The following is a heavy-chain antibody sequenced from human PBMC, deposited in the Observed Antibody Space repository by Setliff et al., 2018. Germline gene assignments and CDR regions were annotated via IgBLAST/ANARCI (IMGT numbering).Heavy chain of an antibody. CDR3: ARRSGWPNWFDP. CDR1: GGSFSGYY. V-gene: IGHV4-34*01. CDR2: INHSGST. D-gene: IGHD6-19*01. Sequence: SETLSLTCSVYGGSFSGYYWSWIRQPPGKGLEWIGEINHSGSTNYNPILKSRVTISVDTSKNQFSLKLSSVPAADTAVYYWARRSGWPNWFDPWGQGTLVTVSS. J-gene: IGHJ5*02.